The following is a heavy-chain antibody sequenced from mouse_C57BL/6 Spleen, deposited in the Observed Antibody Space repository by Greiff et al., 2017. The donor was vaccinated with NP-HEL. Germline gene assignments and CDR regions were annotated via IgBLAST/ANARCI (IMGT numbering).Heavy chain of an antibody. CDR3: ARDTVPLYGSSYYWYFDV. D-gene: IGHD1-1*01. Sequence: EVKLVESYGGLVQPGSSMKLSCTASGFSFSDYYMSWVRQVPEKGLEWVANINYDCSSTYYLDSLKSRFIISRDNAKNILYLQMSSLKSEDTATYYCARDTVPLYGSSYYWYFDVWGTGTTVTVSS. CDR1: GFSFSDYY. J-gene: IGHJ1*03. V-gene: IGHV5-16*01. CDR2: INYDCSST.